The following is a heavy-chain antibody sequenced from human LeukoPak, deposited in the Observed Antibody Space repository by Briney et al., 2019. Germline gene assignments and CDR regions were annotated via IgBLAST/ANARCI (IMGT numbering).Heavy chain of an antibody. CDR1: GGTFSSYA. Sequence: RASVKVSCKASGGTFSSYAISWVRQAPGQGLEWMGGIIPIFGTANYAQKFQGRVTITADKSTSTAYMELSSLRSEDTAVYYCARDGDYGDYVPYYWGQGTLVTVSS. V-gene: IGHV1-69*06. CDR3: ARDGDYGDYVPYY. CDR2: IIPIFGTA. D-gene: IGHD4-17*01. J-gene: IGHJ4*02.